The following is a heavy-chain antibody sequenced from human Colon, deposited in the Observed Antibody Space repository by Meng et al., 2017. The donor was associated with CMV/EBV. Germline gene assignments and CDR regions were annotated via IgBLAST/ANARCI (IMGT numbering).Heavy chain of an antibody. V-gene: IGHV1-69*02. J-gene: IGHJ3*02. CDR1: GGTFSSHT. CDR3: ASDRVVTSYDAFDI. CDR2: LFPILGIT. Sequence: SSVKVSCKTSGGTFSSHTLSWVRQAPGQGLEWMGRLFPILGITTYAEKFEDRVTFSADKSTGTAYMDLSSLTSEDTAVYYCASDRVVTSYDAFDIWGQGTRVTVSS. D-gene: IGHD4-23*01.